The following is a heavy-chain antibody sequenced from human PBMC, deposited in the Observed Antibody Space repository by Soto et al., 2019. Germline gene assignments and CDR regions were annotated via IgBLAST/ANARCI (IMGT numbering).Heavy chain of an antibody. D-gene: IGHD3-10*01. CDR3: ASGVTMVRGVMAPYYYYYMDV. V-gene: IGHV1-69*02. CDR2: IIPILGIA. CDR1: GGTFSSYT. J-gene: IGHJ6*03. Sequence: QVQLVQSGAEVKKPGSSVKVSCKASGGTFSSYTISWVRQAPGQGLEWMGRIIPILGIANYAQKFQGRVKITADKSTSTAYMELSSLRSEDTAVYYCASGVTMVRGVMAPYYYYYMDVWGKGTTVTVSS.